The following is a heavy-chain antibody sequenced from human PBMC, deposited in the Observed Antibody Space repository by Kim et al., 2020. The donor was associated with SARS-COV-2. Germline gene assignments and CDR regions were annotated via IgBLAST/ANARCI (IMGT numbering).Heavy chain of an antibody. Sequence: GGSLRLSCAASGFTFNSYSMNWVRQAPGKGLEWVSYITSSSSTIYYADSVKGRFTISRDNAKNSLYLQMNSLRDEDTAVYYCARNTYYYDSSGWGSAFDIWGRGRRWTVSS. CDR2: ITSSSSTI. CDR1: GFTFNSYS. D-gene: IGHD3-22*01. V-gene: IGHV3-48*02. CDR3: ARNTYYYDSSGWGSAFDI. J-gene: IGHJ3*02.